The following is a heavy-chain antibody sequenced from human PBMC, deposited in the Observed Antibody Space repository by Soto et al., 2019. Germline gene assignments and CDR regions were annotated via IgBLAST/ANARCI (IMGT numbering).Heavy chain of an antibody. CDR1: GFSLSTSGML. D-gene: IGHD4-17*01. J-gene: IGHJ3*02. Sequence: SRPTLVNPTQTLTLTCTFSGFSLSTSGMLVSWIRQPPGKALEWLARIDWDDDKFYSTSLKTRLTISKDTSKNQVVLTMTNMDPVDTATYYCARNGATVVNAFDIWGQGTMVTVSS. V-gene: IGHV2-70*04. CDR3: ARNGATVVNAFDI. CDR2: IDWDDDK.